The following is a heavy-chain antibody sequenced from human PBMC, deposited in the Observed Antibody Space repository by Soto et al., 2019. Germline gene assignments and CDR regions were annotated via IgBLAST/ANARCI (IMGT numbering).Heavy chain of an antibody. D-gene: IGHD6-19*01. CDR2: ISAYNGNT. J-gene: IGHJ4*02. CDR3: ARDLRRQWLVVSGY. Sequence: QVQLVQSGAEVKKPGASVKVSCKASGYTFTSYGISWVRQAAGQVLEWMGWISAYNGNTNYAQKLQGRVTMTTDTNTSTDYMELRSLRADDTAVYYCARDLRRQWLVVSGYWGQGTLVTVSS. CDR1: GYTFTSYG. V-gene: IGHV1-18*01.